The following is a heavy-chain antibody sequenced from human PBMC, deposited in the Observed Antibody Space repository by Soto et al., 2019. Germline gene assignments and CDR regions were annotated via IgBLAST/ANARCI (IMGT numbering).Heavy chain of an antibody. Sequence: SQTLSLTCAISGDSVSSSSASWNWIRQSPSRGFELLGRTYCRSKWYNDYAVSVKSRITINPDTSKNQFSLQLNFVTPEDTFVYYCARDTYGSSWGGMDVWGQGTTVTVSS. D-gene: IGHD6-6*01. CDR3: ARDTYGSSWGGMDV. CDR1: GDSVSSSSAS. V-gene: IGHV6-1*01. J-gene: IGHJ6*02. CDR2: TYCRSKWYN.